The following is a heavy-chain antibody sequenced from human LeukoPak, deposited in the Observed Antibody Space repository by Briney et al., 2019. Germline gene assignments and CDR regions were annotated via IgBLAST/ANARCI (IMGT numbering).Heavy chain of an antibody. CDR1: GFTFSGYA. CDR3: AKDPRGYYGSGSYWWENPNKSDY. Sequence: PGGSLRLSCAASGFTFSGYAMSWVRQAPGKGLEWVSSISSDGSGTNYANSVKGRFTISRDNSKNTLYLQMNSLRAEDTAVYYCAKDPRGYYGSGSYWWENPNKSDYWGQGTLVTVSS. J-gene: IGHJ4*02. D-gene: IGHD3-10*01. CDR2: ISSDGSGT. V-gene: IGHV3-23*01.